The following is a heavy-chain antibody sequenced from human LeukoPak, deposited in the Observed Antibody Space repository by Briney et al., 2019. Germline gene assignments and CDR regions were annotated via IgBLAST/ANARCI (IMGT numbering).Heavy chain of an antibody. CDR1: GGSFSGYY. V-gene: IGHV4-34*01. CDR3: ARGAAGTSYSSSAGWFDP. Sequence: SETLSLTCAVYGGSFSGYYWSWIRQPPGKGLEWSGEINHSGSTNYNPSLKSRVTISVDTSKNQFSLKLSSVTAADTAVYYCARGAAGTSYSSSAGWFDPWRQGTLVTVSS. D-gene: IGHD6-6*01. J-gene: IGHJ5*02. CDR2: INHSGST.